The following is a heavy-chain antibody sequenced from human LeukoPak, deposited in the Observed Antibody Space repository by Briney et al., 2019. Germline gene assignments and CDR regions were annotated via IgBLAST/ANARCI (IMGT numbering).Heavy chain of an antibody. D-gene: IGHD3-10*01. CDR3: TAGSGSYRIDY. CDR2: IWYDGGNK. J-gene: IGHJ4*02. V-gene: IGHV3-33*01. CDR1: GFTFSSYG. Sequence: GKSLRLSCAASGFTFSSYGMHWVRQAPGKGLEWLAVIWYDGGNKYYADSVKGRFTISRDNSKNTLYLQMNSLRAEDTAVYYCTAGSGSYRIDYWGQGTLAIVSS.